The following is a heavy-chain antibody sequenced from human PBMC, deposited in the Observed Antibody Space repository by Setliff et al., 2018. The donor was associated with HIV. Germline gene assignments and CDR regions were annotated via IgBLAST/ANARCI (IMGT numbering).Heavy chain of an antibody. CDR3: ARDRTTIFGVVTDNWFDP. CDR1: GGTFRTYG. CDR2: ISPIFGEV. D-gene: IGHD3-3*01. V-gene: IGHV1-69*13. J-gene: IGHJ5*02. Sequence: GASVKVSCKASGGTFRTYGFSWVRQAPGQGLEWMGGISPIFGEVNYAQKFQGRVTINADESTSTVYMELRSLRSEDTAVYYCARDRTTIFGVVTDNWFDPWGQGTLVTVSS.